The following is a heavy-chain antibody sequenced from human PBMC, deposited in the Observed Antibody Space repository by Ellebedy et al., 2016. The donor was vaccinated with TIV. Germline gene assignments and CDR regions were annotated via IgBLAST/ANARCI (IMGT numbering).Heavy chain of an antibody. CDR2: INTDGTTT. J-gene: IGHJ1*01. V-gene: IGHV3-74*01. CDR1: GFPFSNYW. Sequence: GESLKISXVASGFPFSNYWMHWVRQVPGKGLMWVSRINTDGTTTRYTDSVKGRFTISRDNAKNTIYLQMNNLRAEDTAMYYCVRDRRYDSSGYYIWGQGTLVTVSS. CDR3: VRDRRYDSSGYYI. D-gene: IGHD3-22*01.